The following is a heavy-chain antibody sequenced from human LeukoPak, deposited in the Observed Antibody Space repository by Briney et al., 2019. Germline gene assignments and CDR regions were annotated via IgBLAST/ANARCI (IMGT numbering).Heavy chain of an antibody. CDR3: ARGGRAWLWGNNWFDP. CDR2: INHSGST. Sequence: SETLSLTCAVYGGSFSGYYWSWIRQPPGKGLEWIGEINHSGSTNYNPSLKSRVTISVDTSKNQFSLKLSSVTAADTAVYYCARGGRAWLWGNNWFDPWGQGTLVNVSS. V-gene: IGHV4-34*01. CDR1: GGSFSGYY. D-gene: IGHD5-18*01. J-gene: IGHJ5*02.